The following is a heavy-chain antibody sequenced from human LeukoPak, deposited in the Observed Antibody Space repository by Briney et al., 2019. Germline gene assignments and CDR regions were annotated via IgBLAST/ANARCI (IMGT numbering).Heavy chain of an antibody. D-gene: IGHD3-22*01. CDR3: ARGGGSSGYYPGLYYYYYMDV. CDR2: MNPNSGNT. V-gene: IGHV1-8*03. CDR1: GYTFTSYD. J-gene: IGHJ6*03. Sequence: ASVKGSCKASGYTFTSYDINWVRQATGQGLEWMGWMNPNSGNTGYAQKFQGRVTITRNTSISTAYMELSSLRSEDTAVYYCARGGGSSGYYPGLYYYYYMDVWGKGTTVTVSS.